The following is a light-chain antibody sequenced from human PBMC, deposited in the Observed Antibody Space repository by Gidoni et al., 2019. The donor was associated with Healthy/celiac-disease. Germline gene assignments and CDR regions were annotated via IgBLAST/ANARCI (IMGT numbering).Light chain of an antibody. CDR2: AAS. V-gene: IGKV1-39*01. CDR1: QSISSY. CDR3: QQSYSTPSRT. Sequence: DIQMTQSPSSLSASVGDRVTITFRASQSISSYLNWYQQKPGKAPKLLIYAASSLQSGVPSRFSGSGSGTDFTLTISSLQPEDFATYYCQQSYSTPSRTFGGXTKVEIK. J-gene: IGKJ4*01.